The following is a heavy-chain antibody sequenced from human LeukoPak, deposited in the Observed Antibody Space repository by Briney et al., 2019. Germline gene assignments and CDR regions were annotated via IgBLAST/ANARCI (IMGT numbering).Heavy chain of an antibody. CDR3: ARHGSVSSGALV. D-gene: IGHD3-22*01. V-gene: IGHV4-59*08. Sequence: SETLSLTCTVSGGSISSYYWSWIRQPPGKGLEWIGYIFYSGSTNYNPSLKSRVTILVDTSKNQFSLKLSSVTTADTAVYYCARHGSVSSGALVWGQGTLVTVSS. J-gene: IGHJ4*02. CDR2: IFYSGST. CDR1: GGSISSYY.